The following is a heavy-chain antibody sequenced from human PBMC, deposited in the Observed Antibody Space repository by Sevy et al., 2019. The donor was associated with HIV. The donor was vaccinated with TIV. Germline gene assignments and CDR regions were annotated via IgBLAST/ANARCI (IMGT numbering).Heavy chain of an antibody. CDR3: ATLVWFGELLGFDY. J-gene: IGHJ4*02. Sequence: SETLSLTCTVSGGSISSSSYYWGWIRQPPGKGLEWIGSIYYSGSTYYNPSLKSRVTISVDTSKNQFSLKLSSVTAADTAVYYRATLVWFGELLGFDYWGQGTLVTVSS. CDR1: GGSISSSSYY. CDR2: IYYSGST. V-gene: IGHV4-39*01. D-gene: IGHD3-10*01.